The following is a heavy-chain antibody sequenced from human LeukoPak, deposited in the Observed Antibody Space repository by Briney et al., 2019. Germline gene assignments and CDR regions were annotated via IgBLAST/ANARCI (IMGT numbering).Heavy chain of an antibody. CDR2: ISGDGGGT. D-gene: IGHD5-24*01. J-gene: IGHJ6*02. Sequence: PGGSLRLSCAASGFSFDDYAMYWVRQALGTGLEWVSLISGDGGGTYYAHSVKGRFTISRDNSKNALYLQMNSLRTDDAAFYYCAKETATIYFYYCGLDVWGQGTTVTVSS. CDR3: AKETATIYFYYCGLDV. CDR1: GFSFDDYA. V-gene: IGHV3-43*02.